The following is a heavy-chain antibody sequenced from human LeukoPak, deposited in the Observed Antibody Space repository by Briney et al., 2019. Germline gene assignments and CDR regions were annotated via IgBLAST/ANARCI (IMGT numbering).Heavy chain of an antibody. CDR3: ARATDTVTTGALGY. J-gene: IGHJ4*02. V-gene: IGHV3-30-3*01. CDR2: ISYDGSNK. CDR1: GFTFSSYA. D-gene: IGHD4-17*01. Sequence: PGGSLRLSCAASGFTFSSYAMHWFRQAPGKGLEWVAVISYDGSNKYYADSVKGRFTISRDNSKNTLYLQMNSLRAEDTAVYYCARATDTVTTGALGYWGQGTLVTVSS.